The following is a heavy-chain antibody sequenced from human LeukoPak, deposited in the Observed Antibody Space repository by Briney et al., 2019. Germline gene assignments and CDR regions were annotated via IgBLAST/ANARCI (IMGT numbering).Heavy chain of an antibody. J-gene: IGHJ4*02. D-gene: IGHD3-10*01. CDR2: IYYSGST. Sequence: SETLSLTCTVSGGSISSYYWSWIRQPPGKGLEWIGYIYYSGSTNYNPSLKSRVTISVDTSKNQFSLKLSSVAAADTAVYYCARQGITMVRAPFDYWGQGTLVTVSS. CDR1: GGSISSYY. CDR3: ARQGITMVRAPFDY. V-gene: IGHV4-59*08.